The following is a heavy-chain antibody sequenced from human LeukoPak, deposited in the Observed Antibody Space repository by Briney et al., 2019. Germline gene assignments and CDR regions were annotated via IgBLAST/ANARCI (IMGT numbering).Heavy chain of an antibody. V-gene: IGHV3-74*01. CDR2: INSDGSAT. J-gene: IGHJ4*02. D-gene: IGHD3-16*02. CDR3: ARGTAGYHSSYFDY. Sequence: GGSLRLSCAASGFTSGSPWMHWVRQAPGKGLVWVSRINSDGSATAYADSVKGRFTISRDNAENTLYLQMNSLRAEDTAVYYCARGTAGYHSSYFDYWGQGTLVTVSS. CDR1: GFTSGSPW.